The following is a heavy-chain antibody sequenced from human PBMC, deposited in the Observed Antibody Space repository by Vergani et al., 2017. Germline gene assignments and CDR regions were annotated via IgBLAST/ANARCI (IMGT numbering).Heavy chain of an antibody. CDR3: ARIRGIQLRHAFDI. D-gene: IGHD5-18*01. Sequence: EVQLVESGGGLVQPGGSLRLSCAASGFTFSSYWMSWVRQAPGKGLEWVANIKQDGSEKYYVDSVKGRFTISRDNAKNSLYLQMNSLRAEDTAVYYCARIRGIQLRHAFDIWGQGTMVTVSS. J-gene: IGHJ3*02. V-gene: IGHV3-7*01. CDR2: IKQDGSEK. CDR1: GFTFSSYW.